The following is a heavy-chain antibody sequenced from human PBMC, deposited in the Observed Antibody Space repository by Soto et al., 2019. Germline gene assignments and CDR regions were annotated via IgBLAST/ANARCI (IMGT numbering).Heavy chain of an antibody. V-gene: IGHV3-33*01. CDR1: GFTFSSYG. Sequence: GGSLRLSCAASGFTFSSYGMHWVRQAPGKGLEWVAVIWYDGSNKYYADSVKGRFTISRDNSKNTLYLQMNSLRAEDTAVYYCAREAGYCSGGSCYPYFDYWGQGTLVTVSS. D-gene: IGHD2-15*01. CDR3: AREAGYCSGGSCYPYFDY. CDR2: IWYDGSNK. J-gene: IGHJ4*02.